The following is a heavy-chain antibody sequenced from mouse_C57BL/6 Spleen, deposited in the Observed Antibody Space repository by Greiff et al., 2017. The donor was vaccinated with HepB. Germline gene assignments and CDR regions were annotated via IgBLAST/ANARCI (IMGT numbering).Heavy chain of an antibody. D-gene: IGHD2-4*01. J-gene: IGHJ4*01. CDR2: IDPSDSET. V-gene: IGHV1-52*01. Sequence: QVQLQQPGAELVRPGSSVKLSCKASGYTFTSYWMHWVKQRPIQGLEWIGNIDPSDSETHYNQKFKDKATLTVDKSSSTAYMQLSSLTSEDSAVYYCARDYDGTGGYAMDYWGQGTSVTVSS. CDR3: ARDYDGTGGYAMDY. CDR1: GYTFTSYW.